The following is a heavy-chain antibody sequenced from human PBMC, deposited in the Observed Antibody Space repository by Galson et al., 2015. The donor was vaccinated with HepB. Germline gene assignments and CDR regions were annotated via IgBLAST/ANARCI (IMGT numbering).Heavy chain of an antibody. CDR2: ISANTGNT. CDR3: AKSMAARPGSFDY. V-gene: IGHV3-23*01. J-gene: IGHJ4*02. D-gene: IGHD6-6*01. Sequence: SLRLSCAASGFTFSSYAVSWVRQAPGKGLEWVSTISANTGNTYYADSVKGRFTISRDNSKNTLYLQMNTLRAEDTAVYYCAKSMAARPGSFDYWGQGTLVTASS. CDR1: GFTFSSYA.